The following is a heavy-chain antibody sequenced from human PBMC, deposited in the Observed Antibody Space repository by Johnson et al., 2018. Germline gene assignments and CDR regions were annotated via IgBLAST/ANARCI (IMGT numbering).Heavy chain of an antibody. Sequence: QDQLVQGGGGLVEPGGSMGLSCAASGFTFSDYYMSWIRQAPGKGLEWVSYISSSGSTIYYADSVKGRFTISRDNAKNTLYLQMNSLRAEDTAVYYCARDPTAYYYDSSGYPEYFQHWGQGTLVTVSS. V-gene: IGHV3-11*04. CDR3: ARDPTAYYYDSSGYPEYFQH. D-gene: IGHD3-22*01. J-gene: IGHJ1*01. CDR2: ISSSGSTI. CDR1: GFTFSDYY.